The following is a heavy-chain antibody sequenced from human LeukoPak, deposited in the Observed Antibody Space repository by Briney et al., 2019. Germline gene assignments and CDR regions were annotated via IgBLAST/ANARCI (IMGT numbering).Heavy chain of an antibody. J-gene: IGHJ3*02. Sequence: ASVKVSCTASGYTFTSYYIHWVRQAPGQGREWMGIFNPQYGASSHAQKFQGRLTMTGDTSTTTVYMELNTLRSEDTPVYYCARGRDDIWTGYYPSGIFDIWGQGSIVTVSS. CDR1: GYTFTSYY. CDR2: FNPQYGAS. V-gene: IGHV1-46*01. CDR3: ARGRDDIWTGYYPSGIFDI. D-gene: IGHD3-9*01.